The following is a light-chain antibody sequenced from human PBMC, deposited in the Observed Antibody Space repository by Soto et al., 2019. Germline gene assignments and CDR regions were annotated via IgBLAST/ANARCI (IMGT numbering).Light chain of an antibody. CDR1: QSVSNC. J-gene: IGKJ2*01. CDR3: QQRRNLPYT. Sequence: ETLLTQSPGTLSLSPGERATLSCRASQSVSNCLAWFQQKPGQAPRLLIFDTTNRAPGTAARFSGSGSVTDFTLTISRLEPQDFAVYYCQQRRNLPYTFVQGTKLVIK. V-gene: IGKV3-11*01. CDR2: DTT.